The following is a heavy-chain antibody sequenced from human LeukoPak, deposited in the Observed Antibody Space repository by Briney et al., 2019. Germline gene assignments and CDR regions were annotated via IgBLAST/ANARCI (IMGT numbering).Heavy chain of an antibody. CDR3: ARLNYYDSSGYSRIMHFDY. CDR1: GYSFASYW. CDR2: IYPDDSNT. D-gene: IGHD3-22*01. J-gene: IGHJ4*02. V-gene: IGHV5-51*01. Sequence: GESLKISCQGSGYSFASYWIGWVRQMPGKGLECMGIIYPDDSNTRYSPSFQGQVTISADKSINTAYLQWSSLRASDTAMYYCARLNYYDSSGYSRIMHFDYWGQGTLVTVSS.